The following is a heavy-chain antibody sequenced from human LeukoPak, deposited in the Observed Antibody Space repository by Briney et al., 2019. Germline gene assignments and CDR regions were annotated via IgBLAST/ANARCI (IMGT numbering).Heavy chain of an antibody. D-gene: IGHD1-1*01. CDR2: INHSGST. CDR3: ARGLESGPLRY. V-gene: IGHV4-34*01. CDR1: GGSFSGYY. J-gene: IGHJ4*02. Sequence: PSETLSLTCAVYGGSFSGYYWSWIRRPPGKGLEWIGEINHSGSTNYNPSLKSRVTISVDTSKNQFSLKLSSVTAADTAVYYCARGLESGPLRYWGQGTLVTVSS.